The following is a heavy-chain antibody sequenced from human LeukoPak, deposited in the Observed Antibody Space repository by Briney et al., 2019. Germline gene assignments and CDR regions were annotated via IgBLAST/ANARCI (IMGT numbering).Heavy chain of an antibody. CDR1: GFTFSNYG. V-gene: IGHV3-30*18. CDR3: TKSMHDYGNY. D-gene: IGHD4-17*01. J-gene: IGHJ4*02. Sequence: PGGSLRLSCAASGFTFSNYGMHWVRQAPGKGLEWVTIISYDGSNKYYADSVKGRFTISRDNSKNTLYLQMNSLRAEDTAVYYCTKSMHDYGNYWGQGTLVTVSS. CDR2: ISYDGSNK.